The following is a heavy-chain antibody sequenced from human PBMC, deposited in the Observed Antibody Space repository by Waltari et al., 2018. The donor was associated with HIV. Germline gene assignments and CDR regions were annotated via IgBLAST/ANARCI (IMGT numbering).Heavy chain of an antibody. Sequence: EVQLVESGGGLVQPGGSLSLSGEASEFTFNNYWMTWVRQAPGKGLEWVANIKQDESEKYYVDSVKGRFTISRDNAKNSLFLQMNSLRAEDTAVYYCAREALYDSSGYYFDYWGQGTLVTVSS. CDR2: IKQDESEK. CDR1: EFTFNNYW. V-gene: IGHV3-7*01. J-gene: IGHJ4*02. CDR3: AREALYDSSGYYFDY. D-gene: IGHD3-22*01.